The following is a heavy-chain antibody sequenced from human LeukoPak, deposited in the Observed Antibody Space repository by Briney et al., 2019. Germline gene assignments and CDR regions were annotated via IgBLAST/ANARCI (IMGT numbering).Heavy chain of an antibody. CDR3: GGGGGGGTVTTFDY. D-gene: IGHD4-17*01. J-gene: IGHJ4*02. CDR1: GFTFSSYA. V-gene: IGHV3-30*04. CDR2: ISYDGSNK. Sequence: GRSLRLSCAASGFTFSSYAMHWVRQAPGKGLEWVAVISYDGSNKYYADSVKGRFTISRDNSKNTLYLQMNSLRAEDTAVYYWGGGGGGGTVTTFDYWGQGTLVTVSS.